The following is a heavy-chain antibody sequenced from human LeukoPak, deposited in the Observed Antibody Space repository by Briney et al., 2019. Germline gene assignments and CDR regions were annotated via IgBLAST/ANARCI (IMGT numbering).Heavy chain of an antibody. CDR1: GFTFSSYS. CDR2: ISGSSSTI. D-gene: IGHD6-19*01. Sequence: GGSLRLSCAASGFTFSSYSMNWVRQAPGKGLEWVSYISGSSSTIYYADSVRGRFTISRDSAKNSQYLQMNSLRVEDTAVYYCARNAISVAGFSDYWGQGTLVTVSA. CDR3: ARNAISVAGFSDY. J-gene: IGHJ4*02. V-gene: IGHV3-48*01.